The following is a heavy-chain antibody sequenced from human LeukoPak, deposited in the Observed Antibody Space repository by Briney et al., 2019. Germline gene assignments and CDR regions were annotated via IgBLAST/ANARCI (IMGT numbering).Heavy chain of an antibody. CDR3: AKYSSSWDDPYNWFDP. Sequence: GGSLRLSCAASGFTFSSYAMSWVRQAPGKGLEWVSAISGSGGSTYYADSVKGRFTISRDNSKNTLYLQMNSLRAEDTAVYYCAKYSSSWDDPYNWFDPWGQGTLVTVSS. CDR1: GFTFSSYA. D-gene: IGHD6-13*01. J-gene: IGHJ5*02. CDR2: ISGSGGST. V-gene: IGHV3-23*01.